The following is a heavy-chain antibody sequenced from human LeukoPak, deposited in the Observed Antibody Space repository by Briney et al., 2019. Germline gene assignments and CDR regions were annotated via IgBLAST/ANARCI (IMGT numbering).Heavy chain of an antibody. CDR1: GFTFSSYA. D-gene: IGHD5-18*01. Sequence: QTGGSLRLSCAASGFTFSSYAMHWVRQAPGKGLEWVAVISYDGSNKYYADSVKGRFTISRDNSKNTLYLQMNSLRVEDTAVYYCAKDGGTKGYSYGRYWGQGTLVTVSS. J-gene: IGHJ4*02. CDR3: AKDGGTKGYSYGRY. CDR2: ISYDGSNK. V-gene: IGHV3-30*04.